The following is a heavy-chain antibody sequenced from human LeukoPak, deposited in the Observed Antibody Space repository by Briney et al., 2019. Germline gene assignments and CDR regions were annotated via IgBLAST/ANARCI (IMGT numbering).Heavy chain of an antibody. J-gene: IGHJ6*02. CDR1: GGSISAYY. V-gene: IGHV4-4*07. D-gene: IGHD3-9*01. CDR3: ARDDFEYSVHYGMDV. CDR2: VYRTGNT. Sequence: PSETLSLTCSVSGGSISAYYWSWIRQPAGKGLEWIGRVYRTGNTNYNPSLQSRVTMSVDTSKNQIPLRLRSVTAADTAVYFCARDDFEYSVHYGMDVWGQGTAVTVSS.